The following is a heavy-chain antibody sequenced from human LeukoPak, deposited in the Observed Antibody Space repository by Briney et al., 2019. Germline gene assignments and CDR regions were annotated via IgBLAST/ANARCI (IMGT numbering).Heavy chain of an antibody. CDR1: GFTFSSYA. CDR2: ISGSGGVT. J-gene: IGHJ6*03. V-gene: IGHV3-23*01. D-gene: IGHD6-19*01. CDR3: AKGSGWLQKYHYYMDV. Sequence: PGGSLRLSCAASGFTFSSYAMSWVRRAPHKGLEWVSGISGSGGVTYYADSVKGRFTISRDNSKNKLYLEMSSLRAEDTAIYYCAKGSGWLQKYHYYMDVWGKGTTVTGSS.